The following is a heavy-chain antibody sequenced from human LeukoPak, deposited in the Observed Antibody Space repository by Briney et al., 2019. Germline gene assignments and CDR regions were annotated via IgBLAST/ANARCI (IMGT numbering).Heavy chain of an antibody. J-gene: IGHJ4*02. CDR2: ISSSGSTI. CDR3: AGVRGAIH. V-gene: IGHV3-48*03. CDR1: GFTFISYE. D-gene: IGHD1-26*01. Sequence: GGSLRLSCAASGFTFISYEMNWVRQAPRRGLEWVSYISSSGSTIYYADSVKGRFTISRDNAKNSLYLQMNSLRAEDTAVYYCAGVRGAIHWGQGTLVTVSS.